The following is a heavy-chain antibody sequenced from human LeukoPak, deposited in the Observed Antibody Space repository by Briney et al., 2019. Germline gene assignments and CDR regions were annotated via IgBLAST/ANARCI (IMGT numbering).Heavy chain of an antibody. V-gene: IGHV3-11*01. CDR3: TRYGDSANKVDF. J-gene: IGHJ4*02. D-gene: IGHD7-27*01. CDR2: IGISGETS. Sequence: GGSLRLSCAASGFTFSGHYMSWIRQAPGKGLEWLSHIGISGETSYNADSVKGRFTISRDNGKSTLYLHMNSLRVEDTAVYYCTRYGDSANKVDFWGQGTLVTVSS. CDR1: GFTFSGHY.